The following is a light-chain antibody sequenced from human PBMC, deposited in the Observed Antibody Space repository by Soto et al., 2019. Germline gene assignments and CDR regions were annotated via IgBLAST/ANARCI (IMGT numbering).Light chain of an antibody. CDR1: YSDIGAYNY. J-gene: IGLJ1*01. Sequence: QSVLTQPPSASGSPGQSVTIPCTGTYSDIGAYNYVSWYQQRPGEAPKLIIYKVSKRPSGVPDRISASKSGNTASLTVSGLQADDEANYYCSSFKGTNSFVFGTGTKLTVL. CDR3: SSFKGTNSFV. V-gene: IGLV2-8*01. CDR2: KVS.